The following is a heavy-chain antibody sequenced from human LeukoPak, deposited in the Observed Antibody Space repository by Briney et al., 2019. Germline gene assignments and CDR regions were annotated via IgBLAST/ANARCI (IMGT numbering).Heavy chain of an antibody. CDR3: VGVYDILTGYYAFDI. Sequence: GGSLRLSCAASGFTFSSYGMHWVRQAPGKGLEWVSVIYSGGSTYYADSVKGRFTISRDNSKNTLYLQMNSLRAEDTAVYYCVGVYDILTGYYAFDIWGQGTMVTVSS. D-gene: IGHD3-9*01. CDR1: GFTFSSYG. J-gene: IGHJ3*02. V-gene: IGHV3-NL1*01. CDR2: IYSGGST.